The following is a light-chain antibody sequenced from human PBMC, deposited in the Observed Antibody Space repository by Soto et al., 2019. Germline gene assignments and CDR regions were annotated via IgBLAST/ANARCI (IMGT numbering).Light chain of an antibody. Sequence: EIVMTQSPATLSVSPGERATLSCRASQSVSSNLAWYQQQHGQATRLLIYAASTRATGIPARCSGSGSGTEFTLTISSLQSEDFAVYYCQQYNNWYTFGQGTKLEIK. CDR2: AAS. CDR3: QQYNNWYT. V-gene: IGKV3-15*01. CDR1: QSVSSN. J-gene: IGKJ2*01.